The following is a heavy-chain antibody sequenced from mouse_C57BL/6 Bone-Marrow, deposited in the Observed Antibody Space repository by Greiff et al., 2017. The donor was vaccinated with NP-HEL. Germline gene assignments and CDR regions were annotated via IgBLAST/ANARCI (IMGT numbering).Heavy chain of an antibody. Sequence: VQLQQSGAELVRPGASVKLSCTASGFNIKDDYMHWVKQRPEQGLEWIGWIDPENGDTEYASKFQGKGTITADTSSNTAYLQLSSLTSEDTAVYYCTTDGYYGSSWDYWGQGTTLTVSS. CDR2: IDPENGDT. J-gene: IGHJ2*01. CDR3: TTDGYYGSSWDY. V-gene: IGHV14-4*01. CDR1: GFNIKDDY. D-gene: IGHD1-1*01.